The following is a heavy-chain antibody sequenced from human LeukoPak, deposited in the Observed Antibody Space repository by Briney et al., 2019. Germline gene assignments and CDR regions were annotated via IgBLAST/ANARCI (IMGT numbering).Heavy chain of an antibody. D-gene: IGHD1-7*01. CDR3: ATAARNYGGVAWFDY. J-gene: IGHJ4*02. Sequence: ASVKVSCKVSGYTLTELSMHWVRQAPGKGLEWMGGFDPEDGETIYAQKFQGRVTMTEDTSTDTAYMELSSLRSEDTAVYYCATAARNYGGVAWFDYWGQGTLVTVSS. V-gene: IGHV1-24*01. CDR1: GYTLTELS. CDR2: FDPEDGET.